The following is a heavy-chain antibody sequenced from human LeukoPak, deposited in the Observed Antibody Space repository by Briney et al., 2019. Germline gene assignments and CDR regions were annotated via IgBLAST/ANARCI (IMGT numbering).Heavy chain of an antibody. V-gene: IGHV3-49*03. Sequence: SLRLSCTASGFTFGDYAMSWFRHAPGKGLEWVGFIRIKAYGGTTEYAASVKGRFTISRDDSKSIAYLQMISLKTEDTAVYYCTRTITMIVVVIHDAFDIWGQGTMVTVSS. CDR2: IRIKAYGGTT. D-gene: IGHD3-22*01. CDR1: GFTFGDYA. J-gene: IGHJ3*02. CDR3: TRTITMIVVVIHDAFDI.